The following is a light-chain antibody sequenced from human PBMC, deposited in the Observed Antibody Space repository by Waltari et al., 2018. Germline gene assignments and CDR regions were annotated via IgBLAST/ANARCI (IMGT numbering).Light chain of an antibody. Sequence: SYVLTPPPSVSVAPGQTPRITCGGHNIGRTEVHWYQQKPGQAPVLVVYDDSDRPSGIPERFSGSNSGNTATLTISRVEAGDEADYYCQVWDSSSDLLFGGGTKLTVL. CDR2: DDS. CDR1: NIGRTE. J-gene: IGLJ2*01. V-gene: IGLV3-21*02. CDR3: QVWDSSSDLL.